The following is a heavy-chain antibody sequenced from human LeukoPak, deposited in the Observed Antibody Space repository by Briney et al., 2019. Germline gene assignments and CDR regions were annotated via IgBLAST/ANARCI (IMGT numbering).Heavy chain of an antibody. CDR1: GFTFSSYA. CDR2: ISSNGGST. D-gene: IGHD3-10*01. J-gene: IGHJ4*02. CDR3: VKDRTPMVRGVAFDY. Sequence: PGGSLRLSCSASGFTFSSYAMHWVRQAPGKGLEYVSAISSNGGSTYYADSVKGRFTISRDNSKNTLYLQMSGLRAEDTAVYYCVKDRTPMVRGVAFDYWGQGTLVTVSS. V-gene: IGHV3-64D*06.